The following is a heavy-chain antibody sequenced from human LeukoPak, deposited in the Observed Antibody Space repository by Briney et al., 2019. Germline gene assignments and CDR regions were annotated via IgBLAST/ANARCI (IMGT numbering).Heavy chain of an antibody. D-gene: IGHD4-17*01. Sequence: GASVKASCKASGGTFSSYAIGWVRQAPGQGLEWMGGIIPIFGTANYAQKFQGRVTITTDESTSTAYMELSSLRSEDTAVYYCARAGASRVYGAGGWFDPWGQGTLVTVSS. V-gene: IGHV1-69*05. J-gene: IGHJ5*02. CDR2: IIPIFGTA. CDR3: ARAGASRVYGAGGWFDP. CDR1: GGTFSSYA.